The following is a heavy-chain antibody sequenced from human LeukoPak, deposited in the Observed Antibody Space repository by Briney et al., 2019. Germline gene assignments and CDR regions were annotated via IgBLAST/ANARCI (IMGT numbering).Heavy chain of an antibody. CDR2: ISTNGGST. J-gene: IGHJ4*02. D-gene: IGHD6-13*01. CDR1: GFTLSRDT. Sequence: GGSLRLSCAASGFTLSRDTMSSVSHSPQGGHWRGSAISTNGGSTYFADSVKGRFTITRDNSKNTLSLEMNSLRPEDTAVYYCVKGSAGSRPYYFDYWGQGTLLTVSS. V-gene: IGHV3-23*01. CDR3: VKGSAGSRPYYFDY.